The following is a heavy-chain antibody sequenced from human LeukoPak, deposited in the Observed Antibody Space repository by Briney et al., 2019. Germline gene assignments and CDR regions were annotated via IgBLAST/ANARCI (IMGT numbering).Heavy chain of an antibody. Sequence: SETLSLTCAVSGGSISSSNWWSWVRQPPGKGLEWIGEIYHSGSTNCNPSLKSRVTISVDKSKNQFSLKLSSVTAADTAVYYCARDLVRYCSGGSCYSWGQGTLVTVSS. V-gene: IGHV4-4*02. CDR2: IYHSGST. CDR3: ARDLVRYCSGGSCYS. J-gene: IGHJ4*02. D-gene: IGHD2-15*01. CDR1: GGSISSSNW.